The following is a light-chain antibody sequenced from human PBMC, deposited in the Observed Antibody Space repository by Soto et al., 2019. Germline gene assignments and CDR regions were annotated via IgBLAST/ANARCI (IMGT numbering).Light chain of an antibody. CDR1: QSVSSQ. CDR3: QQRSNWPQYT. J-gene: IGKJ2*01. Sequence: EIVLTQSPATLSLSPGERATLSCRASQSVSSQLAWYQHKPGQAPRLLIYDAFNRATGIPARFSGSGSGTDFTLTISRLAPEDFALYYCQQRSNWPQYTFGQGTKLEIK. V-gene: IGKV3-11*01. CDR2: DAF.